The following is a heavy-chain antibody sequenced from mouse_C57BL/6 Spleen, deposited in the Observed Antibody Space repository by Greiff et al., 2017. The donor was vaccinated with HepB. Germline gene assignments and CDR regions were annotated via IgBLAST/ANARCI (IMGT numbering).Heavy chain of an antibody. CDR2: INPYNGGT. J-gene: IGHJ3*01. CDR3: ASHYDYERPWFAY. CDR1: GYTFTDYY. V-gene: IGHV1-19*01. D-gene: IGHD2-4*01. Sequence: EVQLQQSGPVLVKPGASVKMSCKASGYTFTDYYMNWVKQSHGKSLEWIGVINPYNGGTSYNQKFKGKATLTVDKSSSTAYMELNSLTSEDSAVYYCASHYDYERPWFAYWGQGTLVTVSA.